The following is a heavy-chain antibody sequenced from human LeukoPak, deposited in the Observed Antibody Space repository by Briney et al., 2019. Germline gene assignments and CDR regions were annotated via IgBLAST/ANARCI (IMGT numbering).Heavy chain of an antibody. CDR2: IYYSGST. CDR3: AGRYYDILTGSEDWFDP. CDR1: GGSISSSSYY. D-gene: IGHD3-9*01. Sequence: SETLSLTCTVSGGSISSSSYYWGWIRQPPGKGLEWIGSIYYSGSTYYNPSLKSRVTISVDTSKNQFSLKLSSVTAADTAVYYCAGRYYDILTGSEDWFDPWGQGTLVTVSS. J-gene: IGHJ5*02. V-gene: IGHV4-39*07.